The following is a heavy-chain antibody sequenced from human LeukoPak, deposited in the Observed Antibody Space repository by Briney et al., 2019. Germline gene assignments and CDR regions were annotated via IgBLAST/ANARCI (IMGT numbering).Heavy chain of an antibody. CDR3: ARGRSVPDI. V-gene: IGHV4-59*01. Sequence: PSETLSLTCTVSGGSIRNNYWSWIRQPPGKGLKWIGYIYYDGSTNYNPSLKSRVTISLDRSNNQFSLKMSSVTAADTALYYCARGRSVPDIWGPGTMVTVSS. CDR2: IYYDGST. D-gene: IGHD3-10*01. J-gene: IGHJ3*02. CDR1: GGSIRNNY.